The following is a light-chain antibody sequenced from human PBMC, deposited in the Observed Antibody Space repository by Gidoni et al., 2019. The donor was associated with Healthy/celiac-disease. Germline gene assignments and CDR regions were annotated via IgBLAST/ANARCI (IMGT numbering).Light chain of an antibody. CDR3: QQFNSYPL. CDR2: DAS. V-gene: IGKV1-13*02. Sequence: AIQLTQSPSSLSASVGDRVTITCRASQGISSALAWYQQKPGKAPKLLIYDASSLESGVPSRFSGSGSGTDFTLTISSLQPEDFATYYCQQFNSYPLFGPXTKVDIK. J-gene: IGKJ3*01. CDR1: QGISSA.